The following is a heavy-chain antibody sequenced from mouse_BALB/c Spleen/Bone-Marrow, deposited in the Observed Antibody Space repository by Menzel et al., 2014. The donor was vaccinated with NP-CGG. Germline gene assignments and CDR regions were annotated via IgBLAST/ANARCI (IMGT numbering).Heavy chain of an antibody. CDR1: GYAFSSYW. CDR3: ARLGNYRGAMDY. J-gene: IGHJ4*01. CDR2: IYPGDGDT. D-gene: IGHD2-1*01. V-gene: IGHV1-80*01. Sequence: QVQLQQSGAELVRPGSSVKISCKASGYAFSSYWMNWVKQRPGQGLEWIGQIYPGDGDTNYNGKFKGKATLTADKSSSTAYMQLSSLTSEDSAVYFCARLGNYRGAMDYWGQGTSVTVSS.